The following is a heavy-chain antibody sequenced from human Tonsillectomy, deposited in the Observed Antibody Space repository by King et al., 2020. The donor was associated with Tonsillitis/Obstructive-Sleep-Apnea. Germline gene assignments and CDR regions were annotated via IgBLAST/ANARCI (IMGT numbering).Heavy chain of an antibody. CDR3: AKASPRKFTIFGLVTPLFDY. CDR2: ISGSGDST. J-gene: IGHJ4*02. V-gene: IGHV3-23*04. Sequence: VQLVESGGGLVQPGGSLRLSCAASGFTFSTYAMSWVRQAPGKGLEWVSAISGSGDSTYYAASVKGRFTISRDNSKNTLYLQMNSLRAEETAVYYCAKASPRKFTIFGLVTPLFDYGGQGTLVTVSS. CDR1: GFTFSTYA. D-gene: IGHD3-3*01.